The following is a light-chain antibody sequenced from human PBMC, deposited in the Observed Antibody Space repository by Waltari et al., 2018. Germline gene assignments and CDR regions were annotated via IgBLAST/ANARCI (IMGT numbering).Light chain of an antibody. V-gene: IGLV2-8*01. CDR1: SSYVGGFDY. CDR2: EVS. J-gene: IGLJ2*01. Sequence: QSALTQPPSASGSPGQSVPISCTGTSSYVGGFDYVSWYQQHPGKVPRLMIYEVSKRPSGVPDRFSGSKSGNTASLTVSGLQVEDEADYYCSSFAGSSQMLFGGGTKLTVL. CDR3: SSFAGSSQML.